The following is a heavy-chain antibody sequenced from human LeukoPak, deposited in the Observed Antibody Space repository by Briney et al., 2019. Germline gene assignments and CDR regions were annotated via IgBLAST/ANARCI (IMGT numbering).Heavy chain of an antibody. D-gene: IGHD3-9*01. Sequence: SVKVSCKASGGTFSSYTISWVRQAPGQGLEWMGRIIPILGIANYAQKFQGRVTITADKSTSTAYMELSSLRSEDTAVYYCATEGLSDYDISAGFDYWGQGTLVTVSS. J-gene: IGHJ4*02. CDR2: IIPILGIA. CDR1: GGTFSSYT. CDR3: ATEGLSDYDISAGFDY. V-gene: IGHV1-69*02.